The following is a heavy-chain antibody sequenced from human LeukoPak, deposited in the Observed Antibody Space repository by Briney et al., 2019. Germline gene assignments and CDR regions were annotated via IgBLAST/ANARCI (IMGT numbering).Heavy chain of an antibody. D-gene: IGHD2-8*01. Sequence: PSETLSLTCTVSGGSVRSTDYYWGWIRQPPGKGLEWIGSIYYSGSTYHNPSLKSRVTISVDTSKNQFSLKLSSVTAADTAVYYCARDVYACSNGVCYRDRFDYWGQGTLVTVSS. CDR2: IYYSGST. V-gene: IGHV4-39*07. J-gene: IGHJ4*02. CDR1: GGSVRSTDYY. CDR3: ARDVYACSNGVCYRDRFDY.